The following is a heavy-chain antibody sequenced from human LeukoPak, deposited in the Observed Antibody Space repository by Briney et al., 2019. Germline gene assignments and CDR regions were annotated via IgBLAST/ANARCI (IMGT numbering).Heavy chain of an antibody. V-gene: IGHV1-2*02. Sequence: SVTVSCKASGYTFSGHYMHWVRQAPGLGLEWMGWIKPSSGATNYAQKFRGRVTMTRDTSNRTSYMELSRLRSDDTALYYCASCYYDSSGYYYFDYWGQGTLLTVSS. CDR1: GYTFSGHY. J-gene: IGHJ4*02. D-gene: IGHD3-22*01. CDR2: IKPSSGAT. CDR3: ASCYYDSSGYYYFDY.